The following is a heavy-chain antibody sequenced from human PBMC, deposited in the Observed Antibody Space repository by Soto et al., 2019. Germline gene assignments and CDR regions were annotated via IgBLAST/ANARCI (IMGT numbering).Heavy chain of an antibody. V-gene: IGHV3-33*01. Sequence: GGSLRLSCAAPGFTFGSYGMHWVRQAPGKGLEWVAVIWYDGSNKYYADSVKGRFTISRDNSKNTLYLQMNSLRAEDTAVYYCARAPGVTGTMPDPYYYYGMDVWGQGTTVTVXS. CDR2: IWYDGSNK. CDR1: GFTFGSYG. J-gene: IGHJ6*02. D-gene: IGHD1-7*01. CDR3: ARAPGVTGTMPDPYYYYGMDV.